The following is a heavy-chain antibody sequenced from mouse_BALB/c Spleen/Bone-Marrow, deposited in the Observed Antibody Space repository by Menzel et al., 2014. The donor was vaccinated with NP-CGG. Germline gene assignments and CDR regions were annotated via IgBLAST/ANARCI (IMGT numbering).Heavy chain of an antibody. CDR2: IYPGNVNT. D-gene: IGHD4-1*01. Sequence: QVQLQQPGPELVKPGASVRISCKAAGYTFPSYYIHWVKQRPGQGLEWIGWIYPGNVNTKYNEKFKGKATLTADKSSSTAYCLLSSLTAEDSAVYFCAREANWNFDYWGQGTTLTVSS. J-gene: IGHJ2*01. V-gene: IGHV1S56*01. CDR1: GYTFPSYY. CDR3: AREANWNFDY.